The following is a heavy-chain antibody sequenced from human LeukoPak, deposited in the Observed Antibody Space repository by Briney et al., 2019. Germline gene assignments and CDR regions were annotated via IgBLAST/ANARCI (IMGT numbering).Heavy chain of an antibody. CDR3: ARTMVRGDNGDNWFDP. D-gene: IGHD3-10*01. V-gene: IGHV3-7*01. CDR2: IKQDGSEK. Sequence: GGSLRLSCAASGFTFSSYGMSWVRQAPGKGLEWVANIKQDGSEKYYVGSVKGRFTISRDNAKNSLYLQMNSLRAEDTAVYYCARTMVRGDNGDNWFDPWGQGTLVTVSS. CDR1: GFTFSSYG. J-gene: IGHJ5*02.